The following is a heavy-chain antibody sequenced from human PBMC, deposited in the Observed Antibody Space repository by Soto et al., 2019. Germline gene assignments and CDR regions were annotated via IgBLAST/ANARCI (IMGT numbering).Heavy chain of an antibody. D-gene: IGHD6-6*01. J-gene: IGHJ4*02. CDR3: AKNWDTTSSSSSH. V-gene: IGHV3-23*01. CDR2: ISGSGGST. Sequence: GGSLRLSCAASGFTFRTYAMSWVRQAPGKGLEWVSAISGSGGSTYYADSVKGRFTISRDKSKNTVYLQMNSLRAEDTAVYYCAKNWDTTSSSSSHWGQGTLVTVSS. CDR1: GFTFRTYA.